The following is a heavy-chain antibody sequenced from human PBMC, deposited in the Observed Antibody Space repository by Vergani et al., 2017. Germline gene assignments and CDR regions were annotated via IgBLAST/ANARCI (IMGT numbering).Heavy chain of an antibody. V-gene: IGHV4-30-4*01. Sequence: QVQLQESGPGLVKPSQTLSLTCTVSGGSISSGDYYWSWIRQPPGKGLEWIGYIYYSGSTYYNPSLKSRVTISVDTSKNQFSLKLSSVTAADTAVYYCARGGYYDLWGGYSREENFDDWGQGTPVTVSS. J-gene: IGHJ4*02. CDR1: GGSISSGDYY. D-gene: IGHD3-3*01. CDR2: IYYSGST. CDR3: ARGGYYDLWGGYSREENFDD.